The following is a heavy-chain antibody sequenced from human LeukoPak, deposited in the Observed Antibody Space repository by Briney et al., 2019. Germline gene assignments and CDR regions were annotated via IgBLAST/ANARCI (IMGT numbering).Heavy chain of an antibody. CDR2: ISWNSGRI. CDR3: AKERRRYGSGRFDWFDP. Sequence: GGSLRLSCAASGFTFDDYAMHWVQQAPGKGLEWVSGISWNSGRIDYADSVKGRFTISRDNAKNSLYLQMNSLRAEDTALYYCAKERRRYGSGRFDWFDPWGQGTLVTVSS. V-gene: IGHV3-9*01. J-gene: IGHJ5*02. CDR1: GFTFDDYA. D-gene: IGHD3-10*01.